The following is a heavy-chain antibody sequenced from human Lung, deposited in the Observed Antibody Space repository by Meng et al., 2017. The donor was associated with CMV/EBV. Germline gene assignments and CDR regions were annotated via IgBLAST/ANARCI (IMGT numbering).Heavy chain of an antibody. CDR2: IKKDGSDK. J-gene: IGHJ4*02. CDR1: GFTFSSYW. Sequence: GGSLKLSCAASGFTFSSYWMSWVRLAPGKGLEWVANIKKDGSDKYYVDPVKGRFTISRDNARNSLFLQMNSLRAEDTAVYYCARDPGCCSSTSCSDFFDYWGQGTLVTVSS. CDR3: ARDPGCCSSTSCSDFFDY. D-gene: IGHD2-2*01. V-gene: IGHV3-7*01.